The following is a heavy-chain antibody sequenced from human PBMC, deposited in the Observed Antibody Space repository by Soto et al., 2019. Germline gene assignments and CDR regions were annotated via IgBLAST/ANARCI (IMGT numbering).Heavy chain of an antibody. V-gene: IGHV4-59*01. CDR1: GDSISNYY. CDR2: ISYTGIT. J-gene: IGHJ5*02. CDR3: AREVPRGVTTVRGANWFDP. D-gene: IGHD3-10*01. Sequence: QVQLEESGPGLVKPSETLSLTCSVSGDSISNYYWSWIRQPPGQGLEWIGYISYTGITNYNPSLKSRVTISVDTSKNQFSLELSSVTAADTAVYYCAREVPRGVTTVRGANWFDPWGQGSLVTVSS.